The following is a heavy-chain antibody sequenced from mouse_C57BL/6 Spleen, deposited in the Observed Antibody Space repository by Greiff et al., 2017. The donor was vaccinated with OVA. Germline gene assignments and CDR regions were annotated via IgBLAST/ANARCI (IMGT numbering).Heavy chain of an antibody. CDR3: ARFTTVVDWYFDV. CDR2: IYPGDGDT. D-gene: IGHD1-1*01. Sequence: VKLMESGAELVKPGASVKISCKASGYAFSSYWMNWVKHRPGKGLEWIGQIYPGDGDTNYNGKFKGKATLTADKSSSTAYMQLSSLTSEDSAVYFCARFTTVVDWYFDVWGTGTTVTVSS. J-gene: IGHJ1*03. CDR1: GYAFSSYW. V-gene: IGHV1-80*01.